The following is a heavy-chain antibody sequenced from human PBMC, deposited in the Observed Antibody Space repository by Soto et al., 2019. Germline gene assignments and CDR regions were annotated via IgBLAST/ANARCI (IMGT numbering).Heavy chain of an antibody. CDR3: ARVTRTMVGYYFDY. CDR1: VGSIISFGYY. Sequence: SETQSLTCTVSVGSIISFGYYWSCILQHPGKGLDLIVYIYYSGSTYYNPSLKSRVTISVDTSKNQFSLKLSSVTAADTAVYYCARVTRTMVGYYFDYWGQGTLVTVSS. J-gene: IGHJ4*02. D-gene: IGHD3-10*01. V-gene: IGHV4-31*03. CDR2: IYYSGST.